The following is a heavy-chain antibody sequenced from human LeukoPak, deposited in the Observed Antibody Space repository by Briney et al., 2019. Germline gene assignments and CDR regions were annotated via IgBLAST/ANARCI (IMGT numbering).Heavy chain of an antibody. V-gene: IGHV4-31*03. D-gene: IGHD3-10*01. CDR1: GGSISSGGYY. CDR3: ARGVLSGYFDY. Sequence: SETLSLTCTVSGGSISSGGYYWSWIRQHPGKGLEWIGYIYNSGSTYYNPSFNSRVTISVNTSKNQFSLKLSSVTAADTAVYYCARGVLSGYFDYWGQGTLVTVSS. CDR2: IYNSGST. J-gene: IGHJ4*02.